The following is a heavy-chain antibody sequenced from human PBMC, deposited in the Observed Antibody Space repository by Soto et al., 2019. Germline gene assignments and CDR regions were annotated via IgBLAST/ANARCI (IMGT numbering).Heavy chain of an antibody. Sequence: QVQLVQSGAEMQQPGASVRVSCKASGGTFSKYAFSWVRQAPGQGLEWLGGTIPMFGTPNYAQKFQGRVAISADESTATVYMDLSSLRSEDTAVYFCARPLRDRNYYYGMAVWGQGTKVTVSS. CDR2: TIPMFGTP. CDR3: ARPLRDRNYYYGMAV. V-gene: IGHV1-69*01. J-gene: IGHJ6*02. D-gene: IGHD3-22*01. CDR1: GGTFSKYA.